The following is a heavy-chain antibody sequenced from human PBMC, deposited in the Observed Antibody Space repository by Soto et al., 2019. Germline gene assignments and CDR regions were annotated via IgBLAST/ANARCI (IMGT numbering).Heavy chain of an antibody. V-gene: IGHV4-59*01. CDR2: IYYSGST. J-gene: IGHJ5*02. CDR3: ARVSSGWFDP. CDR1: GGSISSYY. Sequence: QVQLQESGPGLVKPSETLSLTCTVSGGSISSYYWSWIRQPPGKGLEWIGYIYYSGSTNYNPSLKSRVTISVDTSKNQFSLKLSSVTAADTVVYYCARVSSGWFDPWGQGTLVTVSS. D-gene: IGHD6-19*01.